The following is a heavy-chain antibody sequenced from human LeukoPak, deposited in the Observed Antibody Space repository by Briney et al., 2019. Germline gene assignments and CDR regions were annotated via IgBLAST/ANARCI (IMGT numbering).Heavy chain of an antibody. Sequence: PGGSLRLSCAASGFTFDDYGMSWVRHAPGKGLEWVSGINWNGGSTGYADSVKGRFTTSRENAKNSLYLQMNSLRAEDTAVYYCVRVYRNWFDPWGQGTLVTVSS. D-gene: IGHD3-16*02. CDR3: VRVYRNWFDP. CDR2: INWNGGST. V-gene: IGHV3-20*04. J-gene: IGHJ5*02. CDR1: GFTFDDYG.